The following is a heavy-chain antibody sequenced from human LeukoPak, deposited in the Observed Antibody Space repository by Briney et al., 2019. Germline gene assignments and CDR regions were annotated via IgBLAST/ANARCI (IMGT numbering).Heavy chain of an antibody. CDR2: IYYSGST. V-gene: IGHV4-39*01. CDR1: GGSISSSSYY. J-gene: IGHJ5*02. CDR3: ARHNVVVVAATQGWFDP. D-gene: IGHD2-15*01. Sequence: SETLSLTCTVSGGSISSSSYYWGWIRQPPGKGLEWIGSIYYSGSTYYNPSLKSRVTISVDTSKNQFSLKLSSVTAADTAVYYCARHNVVVVAATQGWFDPWGQGTLVTVSS.